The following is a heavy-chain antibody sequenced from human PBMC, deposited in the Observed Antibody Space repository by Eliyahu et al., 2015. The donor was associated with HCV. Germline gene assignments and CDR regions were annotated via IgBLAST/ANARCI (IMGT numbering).Heavy chain of an antibody. CDR1: GGSFSGYY. CDR3: ARGPSTSFPFDY. D-gene: IGHD2-2*01. J-gene: IGHJ4*02. V-gene: IGHV4-34*01. Sequence: QVQLQQWGAGLLKPSETLSLTCAVYGGSFSGYYWSWIRQPPGKGLEWIGEINHSGSTNYNPSLKSRVTISVDTSKNQFSLKLSSVTAADTAVYYCARGPSTSFPFDYWGQGTLVTVSS. CDR2: INHSGST.